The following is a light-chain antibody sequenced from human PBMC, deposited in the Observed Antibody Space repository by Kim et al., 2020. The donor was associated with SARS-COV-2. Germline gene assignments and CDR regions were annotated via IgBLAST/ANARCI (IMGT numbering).Light chain of an antibody. J-gene: IGKJ4*01. Sequence: LSPGERATLSCKASQSVSSYLAWYQQKPGQAPRLLIYDASNRATGIPARFSGSGSGTDFTLTISSLEPEDFAVYYCQQRSNWPLTFGGGTKVDIK. CDR2: DAS. CDR1: QSVSSY. V-gene: IGKV3-11*01. CDR3: QQRSNWPLT.